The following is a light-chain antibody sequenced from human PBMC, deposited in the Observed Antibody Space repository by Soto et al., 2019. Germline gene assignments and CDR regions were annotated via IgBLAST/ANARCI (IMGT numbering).Light chain of an antibody. Sequence: QSVLTQPPSASGTPGQRVTISCSGSSSNIGSNYVYWYQQLPGTAPKHLIYRNNQRPSGVPDRFSGSKSGTSASLAISGLRSEDEAEYYCAAWDDSLSVVFGGGPKLPVL. V-gene: IGLV1-47*01. CDR1: SSNIGSNY. J-gene: IGLJ2*01. CDR2: RNN. CDR3: AAWDDSLSVV.